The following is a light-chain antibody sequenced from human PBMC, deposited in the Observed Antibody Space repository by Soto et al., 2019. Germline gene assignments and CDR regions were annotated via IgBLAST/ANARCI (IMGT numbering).Light chain of an antibody. V-gene: IGKV1-12*01. CDR1: PPISSW. CDR2: SAS. CDR3: QQASSFPLT. Sequence: IQMTQSPSSVSASVGDRVTITFRASPPISSWLAWYQQKPGLPPNLLIYSASTLRSGVPSRFSGSESGTLFTLTLTNLQPEDFATYFCQQASSFPLTFGGGTKVEVK. J-gene: IGKJ4*01.